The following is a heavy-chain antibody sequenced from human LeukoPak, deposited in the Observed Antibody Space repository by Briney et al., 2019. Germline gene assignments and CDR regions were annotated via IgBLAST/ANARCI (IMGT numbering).Heavy chain of an antibody. V-gene: IGHV4-59*01. CDR1: GGSFSGYY. CDR3: ARVRHGAFDI. CDR2: IHYSGST. Sequence: SETLSLTCAVYGGSFSGYYWSWIRQPPGKGLEWIGYIHYSGSTNYNPSLKSRVTISVDTSKNQFSLKLSSVTAADTAVYYCARVRHGAFDIWGQGTMVTVSS. J-gene: IGHJ3*02.